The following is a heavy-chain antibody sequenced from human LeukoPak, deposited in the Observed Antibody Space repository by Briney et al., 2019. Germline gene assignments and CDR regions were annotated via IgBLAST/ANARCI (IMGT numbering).Heavy chain of an antibody. D-gene: IGHD2-2*01. J-gene: IGHJ4*01. V-gene: IGHV3-21*01. CDR3: ARVSIVVAPCALDY. CDR2: ISGSGSHK. CDR1: GFTFRNYH. Sequence: GGSLRLSCAGAGFTFRNYHMFWVRQAPGKGLEWVSSISGSGSHKDYADSVKGRFAISRDIAKNSMSLQMNNLRAEDTAVYYCARVSIVVAPCALDYLGHGVPVSASS.